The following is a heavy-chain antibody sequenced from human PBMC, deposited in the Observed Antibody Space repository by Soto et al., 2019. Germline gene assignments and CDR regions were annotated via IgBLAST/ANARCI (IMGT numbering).Heavy chain of an antibody. V-gene: IGHV3-48*02. D-gene: IGHD3-22*01. CDR2: ISSSSSTI. Sequence: EVQLVESGGGLVQPGGSLRLSCAASGFTFSSYSMNWVRQAPGKGLECVSYISSSSSTIYYADSVKGRFTISRDNAKNSLYLQMNSLRDEDTAVYYCARGTVPYDSSPLGYWGQGTLVTVSS. CDR3: ARGTVPYDSSPLGY. CDR1: GFTFSSYS. J-gene: IGHJ4*02.